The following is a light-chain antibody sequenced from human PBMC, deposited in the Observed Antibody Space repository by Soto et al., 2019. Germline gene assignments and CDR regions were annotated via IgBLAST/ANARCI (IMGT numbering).Light chain of an antibody. V-gene: IGKV3-20*01. J-gene: IGKJ1*01. CDR2: DAS. CDR1: LTISDNY. CDR3: QQYGSSGT. Sequence: EIELTQSPATLSLSPGERATLSCRASLTISDNYLAWYQQKAGQAPRLVIYDASNRASGIPDRFSASGSGTDFTLTISRLEPEDFAVYYCQQYGSSGTFGQGTKVDIK.